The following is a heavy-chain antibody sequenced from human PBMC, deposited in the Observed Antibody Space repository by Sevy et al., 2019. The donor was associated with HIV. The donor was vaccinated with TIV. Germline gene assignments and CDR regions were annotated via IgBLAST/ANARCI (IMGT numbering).Heavy chain of an antibody. D-gene: IGHD6-6*01. Sequence: GGSLRLSCAASGFTFGSYWMTWVRQAPGKGLEWVANIKEDGSGRFYVDSVRGRFTVSRDNAKKTLYLQMNNLRGEDTVLYYWARLYSSSSGRGLDNWGQGALVTVSS. CDR3: ARLYSSSSGRGLDN. CDR1: GFTFGSYW. CDR2: IKEDGSGR. V-gene: IGHV3-7*01. J-gene: IGHJ4*02.